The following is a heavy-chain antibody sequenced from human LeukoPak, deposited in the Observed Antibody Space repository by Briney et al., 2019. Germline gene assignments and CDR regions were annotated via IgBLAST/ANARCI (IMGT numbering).Heavy chain of an antibody. V-gene: IGHV1-46*01. J-gene: IGHJ6*03. CDR3: ARNAPPLLWFGELLSKVYYMDV. CDR1: GYTFTNYY. Sequence: ASVKVSCKAFGYTFTNYYMHWVRQAPGQGLEWMGLINPSGQWTSYAQKFQGRVTLTRDVSTSTAYMELRSLRSEDTAVYYCARNAPPLLWFGELLSKVYYMDVWGKGTTVTVSS. D-gene: IGHD3-10*01. CDR2: INPSGQWT.